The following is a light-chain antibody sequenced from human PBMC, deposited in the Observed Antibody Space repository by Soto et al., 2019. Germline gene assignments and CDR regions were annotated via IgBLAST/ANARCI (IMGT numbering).Light chain of an antibody. CDR3: QQYRSLIT. CDR1: QSVSSR. J-gene: IGKJ5*01. Sequence: EIVLTQSPGTLSLSPGERATLSCRASQSVSSRLAWYQQKPGQAPRLLISGASSRATGIPDRFSGSGSATDFTLTITRLEPEDSAVYYCQQYRSLITFGQGTRLEIK. V-gene: IGKV3-20*01. CDR2: GAS.